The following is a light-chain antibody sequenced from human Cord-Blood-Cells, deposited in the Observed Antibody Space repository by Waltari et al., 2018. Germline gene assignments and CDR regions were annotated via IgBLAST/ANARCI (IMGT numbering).Light chain of an antibody. J-gene: IGLJ2*01. CDR2: EVS. V-gene: IGLV2-8*01. Sequence: SALTQPPSASGPPGQSVTISCTGTSSAVGGYNYVSWYQQHPGKAPKLMIYEVSKRPSGVPERFSGSKSGNTASLTVSGLQAEDEADYYCSSYAGSNNLVFGGGTKLTVL. CDR3: SSYAGSNNLV. CDR1: SSAVGGYNY.